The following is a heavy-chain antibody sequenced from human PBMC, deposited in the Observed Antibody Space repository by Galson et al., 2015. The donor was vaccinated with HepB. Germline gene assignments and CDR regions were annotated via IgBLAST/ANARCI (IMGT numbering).Heavy chain of an antibody. Sequence: PALVKPTQTLTLTCTFSGFSLRTNGVGVGWIRQPPGKTLEWLVVIYWDDDKRYSPSLRNRLTITKDTSKNQVVLTMTNTDPVDTATYYCARRQSEEVVPRADVPFFDYWGQGILVTVSS. D-gene: IGHD2-15*01. CDR1: GFSLRTNGVG. CDR2: IYWDDDK. CDR3: ARRQSEEVVPRADVPFFDY. V-gene: IGHV2-5*02. J-gene: IGHJ4*02.